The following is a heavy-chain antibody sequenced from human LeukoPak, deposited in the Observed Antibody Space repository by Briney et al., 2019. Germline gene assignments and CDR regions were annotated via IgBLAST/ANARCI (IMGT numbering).Heavy chain of an antibody. CDR2: IRSKAHRYAT. Sequence: GGSLRLSCATSGFTFNGSALHWVRQASGQGLEWVGRIRSKAHRYATAYAASVKGRFTVSRDDSKNMAYLQMNSLKTEDTAIYYCTRRHYGDYVIDNWGQGTLVTVSS. CDR3: TRRHYGDYVIDN. J-gene: IGHJ4*02. D-gene: IGHD4-17*01. CDR1: GFTFNGSA. V-gene: IGHV3-73*01.